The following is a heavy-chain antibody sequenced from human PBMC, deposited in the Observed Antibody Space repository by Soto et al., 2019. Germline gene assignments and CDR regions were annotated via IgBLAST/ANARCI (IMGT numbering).Heavy chain of an antibody. CDR1: GFTFSSYE. CDR2: ISSSGSTI. V-gene: IGHV3-48*03. J-gene: IGHJ6*02. Sequence: GGSLRLSCAASGFTFSSYEMNWVRQAPGKGLEWVSYISSSGSTIYYADSVKGRFTISRDNAKNSLYLQMNSLSAEDTAVYYCARSLRFLEWPPGMDVWGQGTTVTVSS. D-gene: IGHD3-3*01. CDR3: ARSLRFLEWPPGMDV.